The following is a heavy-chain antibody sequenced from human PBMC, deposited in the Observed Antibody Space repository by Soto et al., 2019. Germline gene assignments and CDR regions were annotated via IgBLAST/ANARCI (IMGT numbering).Heavy chain of an antibody. CDR3: AREDIAVAGLFDY. Sequence: SVNVSCKASGGTFSSYAISWVRQAPGQGLEWMGGIIPIFGTANYAQKFQGRVTTTADESTSTAYMELSSLRSEDTAVYYCAREDIAVAGLFDYWGQGTLVTVSS. CDR2: IIPIFGTA. V-gene: IGHV1-69*13. J-gene: IGHJ4*02. CDR1: GGTFSSYA. D-gene: IGHD6-19*01.